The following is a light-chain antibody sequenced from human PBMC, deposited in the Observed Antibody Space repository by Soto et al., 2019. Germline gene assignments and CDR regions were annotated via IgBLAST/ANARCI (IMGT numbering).Light chain of an antibody. CDR3: QQYNNWPPLT. Sequence: EIEMTQSPATLSVSPGERATLSCRASQSVSSNLAWYQQKPGQAPRLLIYGASTRATGIPARFSGSGSGTEFTLTISSLQSEDFAVYYCQQYNNWPPLTFGPGTKVDIK. CDR1: QSVSSN. V-gene: IGKV3-15*01. J-gene: IGKJ3*01. CDR2: GAS.